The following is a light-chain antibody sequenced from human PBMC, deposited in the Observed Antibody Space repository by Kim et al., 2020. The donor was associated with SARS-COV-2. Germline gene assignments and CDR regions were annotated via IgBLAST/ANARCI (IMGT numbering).Light chain of an antibody. V-gene: IGKV1-5*01. J-gene: IGKJ1*01. CDR2: DAS. CDR1: QSISSG. CDR3: QQYNRYSRT. Sequence: DIQMTQSPSTLSASVGDRVTITCRASQSISSGLAWYQQKPGKAPNLLIYDASSLESGVPSRFSGSGSGTEFTVTISSLQPDDFATYYCQQYNRYSRTFGQGTKVDIK.